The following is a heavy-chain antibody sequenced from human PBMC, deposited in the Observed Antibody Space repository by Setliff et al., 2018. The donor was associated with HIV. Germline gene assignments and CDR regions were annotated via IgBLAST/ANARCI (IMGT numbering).Heavy chain of an antibody. CDR2: LSSKGQA. V-gene: IGHV4-39*07. Sequence: WIRQPPGKGLEWIGALSSKGQAYYNPSLKSRVAISIDSSKNLFSLRLDSLTAADTAVYYCAAQDLDLVKYYYMDYWGPGALVTVSS. CDR3: AAQDLDLVKYYYMDY. J-gene: IGHJ4*02. D-gene: IGHD2-21*01.